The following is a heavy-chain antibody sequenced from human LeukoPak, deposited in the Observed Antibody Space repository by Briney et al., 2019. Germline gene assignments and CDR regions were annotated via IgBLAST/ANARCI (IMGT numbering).Heavy chain of an antibody. CDR3: ARTAGYDFWSGYDYYYYMDV. Sequence: GASVKVSCKASGYTFTSYGISWVRQAPGQGLEWMGWISAYNGNTNYAQKLQGRVTMTTDTSTSTAYMELRSLRSDDTAVYYCARTAGYDFWSGYDYYYYMDVWGKGNTVTVSS. CDR2: ISAYNGNT. J-gene: IGHJ6*03. D-gene: IGHD3-3*01. V-gene: IGHV1-18*01. CDR1: GYTFTSYG.